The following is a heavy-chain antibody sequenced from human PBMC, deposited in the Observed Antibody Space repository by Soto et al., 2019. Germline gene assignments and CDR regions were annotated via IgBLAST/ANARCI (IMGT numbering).Heavy chain of an antibody. J-gene: IGHJ3*02. CDR1: GFTFSDYY. CDR2: ISSSGSTI. CDR3: ARAVYNWNDGAFDI. V-gene: IGHV3-11*01. Sequence: GGSLRLSCAASGFTFSDYYMSWIRQAPGKGLEWVSYISSSGSTIYYADSVKGRFTISRDNAKNSLYLQMNSLRAEDTAVYYCARAVYNWNDGAFDIWGQGTMVTVPS. D-gene: IGHD1-1*01.